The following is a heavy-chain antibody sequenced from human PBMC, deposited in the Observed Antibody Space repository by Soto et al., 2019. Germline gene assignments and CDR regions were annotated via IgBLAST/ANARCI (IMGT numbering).Heavy chain of an antibody. CDR1: GLTFSSHA. D-gene: IGHD1-26*01. Sequence: QVQLVESGGGVAQPGTSLRVSCAASGLTFSSHAMHWVRQAPGKGLEWVAVISYNGGTQYYADSVKGRFTISRDNSKNTLYLQMNSLRPEDTAVYYCAKDGAPSQCFMDVWGQGTTVTVSS. CDR2: ISYNGGTQ. J-gene: IGHJ6*01. V-gene: IGHV3-30-3*01. CDR3: AKDGAPSQCFMDV.